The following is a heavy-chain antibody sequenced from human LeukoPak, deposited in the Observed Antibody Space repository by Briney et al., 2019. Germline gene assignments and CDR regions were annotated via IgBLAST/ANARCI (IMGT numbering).Heavy chain of an antibody. V-gene: IGHV1-8*01. CDR2: MNPSSGNT. D-gene: IGHD5-24*01. CDR1: GYTFANYD. Sequence: GASVKVSCKASGYTFANYDINWVRQANGQGLEWMGWMNPSSGNTGYAQKFQGRVTMTRDTSRTTAFMELSSPRYEDTAVYYCARVRETAAITGLSSYHYSMDVWGQGTTVTVS. CDR3: ARVRETAAITGLSSYHYSMDV. J-gene: IGHJ6*02.